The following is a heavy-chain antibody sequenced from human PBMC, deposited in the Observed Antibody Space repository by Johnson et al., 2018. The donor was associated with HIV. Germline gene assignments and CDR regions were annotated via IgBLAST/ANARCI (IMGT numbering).Heavy chain of an antibody. J-gene: IGHJ3*02. CDR3: ARVVVGATGDFDAFDI. CDR1: GFTFDDYG. Sequence: VQLVESGGGVVRPGGSVRLSCAASGFTFDDYGMSWVRQVPGKGLEWVSGINWNGGSTGHADSVKGRFPISRDNAKNSLYLQMNSLRVEDTALYYCARVVVGATGDFDAFDIWGQGKMVTVSS. CDR2: INWNGGST. D-gene: IGHD1-26*01. V-gene: IGHV3-20*04.